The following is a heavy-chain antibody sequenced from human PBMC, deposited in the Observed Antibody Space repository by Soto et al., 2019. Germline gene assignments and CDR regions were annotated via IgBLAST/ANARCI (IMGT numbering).Heavy chain of an antibody. V-gene: IGHV1-2*02. CDR2: INPHSGAT. Sequence: ASVKVSCKASGYIFSANYIHWVGQAPGQGLEWRGWINPHSGATNYAQKFLGRVTMSADTSASTAYMDLARLKSDDTAVYYCVRALEYWGQGTTVTVSS. CDR1: GYIFSANY. J-gene: IGHJ4*02. CDR3: VRALEY.